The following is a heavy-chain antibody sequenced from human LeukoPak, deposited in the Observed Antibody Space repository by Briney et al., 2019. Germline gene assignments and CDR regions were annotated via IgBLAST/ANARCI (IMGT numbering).Heavy chain of an antibody. CDR2: ISSSSSYI. D-gene: IGHD2-2*01. J-gene: IGHJ4*02. CDR1: GFTFSSYS. CDR3: ASLGYCSSTSCPLAVDY. Sequence: GGSLRLSCAASGFTFSSYSMNWVRQAPGKGLEWVSSISSSSSYIYYADSVKGRFTISRGNAKNSLYLQMNSLRAEDTAVYYCASLGYCSSTSCPLAVDYWGQGTLVTVSS. V-gene: IGHV3-21*01.